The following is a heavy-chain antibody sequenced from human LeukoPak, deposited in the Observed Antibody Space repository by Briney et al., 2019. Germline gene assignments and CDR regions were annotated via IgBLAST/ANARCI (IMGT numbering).Heavy chain of an antibody. D-gene: IGHD6-13*01. CDR1: GGSFSGYY. V-gene: IGHV4-59*01. J-gene: IGHJ2*01. Sequence: SGTLSLTCAVYGGSFSGYYWSWIRQPPGKGLEWIGYIYYSGSTNYNPSLKSRVTISVDTSKNQFSLKLSSVTAADTAVYYCAREEGIAAAGTSGWYFDLWGRGTLVTVSS. CDR2: IYYSGST. CDR3: AREEGIAAAGTSGWYFDL.